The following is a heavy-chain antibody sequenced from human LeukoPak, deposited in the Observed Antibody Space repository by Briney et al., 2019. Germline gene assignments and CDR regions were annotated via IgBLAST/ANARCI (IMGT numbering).Heavy chain of an antibody. CDR1: GFTVSSNY. V-gene: IGHV3-66*01. CDR2: IYRGGST. D-gene: IGHD6-13*01. Sequence: GGSLRLYCAASGFTVSSNYMSWVGQAQGQGLEWVSVIYRGGSTYYADSVKGRFTISRDNSKNTLYLQMNSLRAEDAAVYYCAARGFSSSWYDFDYWGQGTLVTVSS. CDR3: AARGFSSSWYDFDY. J-gene: IGHJ4*02.